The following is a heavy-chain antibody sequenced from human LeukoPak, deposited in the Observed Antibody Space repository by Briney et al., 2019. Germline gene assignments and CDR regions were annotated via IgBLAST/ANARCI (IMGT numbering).Heavy chain of an antibody. Sequence: PGGSLRLSCAASGFTFSSYWMHWVRQAPGKGLVWVSRINSDGSSTSYADSVKGRFTISRDNSKNTLYLQMNSLRAEDTAVYYCAKDFLMGVVPAATGMDVWGQGTTVTVSS. V-gene: IGHV3-74*01. D-gene: IGHD2-2*01. CDR1: GFTFSSYW. CDR3: AKDFLMGVVPAATGMDV. J-gene: IGHJ6*02. CDR2: INSDGSST.